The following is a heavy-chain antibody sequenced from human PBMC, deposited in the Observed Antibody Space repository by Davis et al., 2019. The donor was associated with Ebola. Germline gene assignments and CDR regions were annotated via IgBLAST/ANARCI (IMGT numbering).Heavy chain of an antibody. CDR2: VYYSGST. V-gene: IGHV4-59*01. D-gene: IGHD6-19*01. J-gene: IGHJ4*02. CDR3: ARGSQWLGPDY. Sequence: MPSETLSLTCTVSGGSIRTNYWSWIRQPPGKGLEWIGHVYYSGSTHYNPSLRTPVTMSVDTSKNQFSLKLGSVTAADTAVYYCARGSQWLGPDYWGQGTLVTVSS. CDR1: GGSIRTNY.